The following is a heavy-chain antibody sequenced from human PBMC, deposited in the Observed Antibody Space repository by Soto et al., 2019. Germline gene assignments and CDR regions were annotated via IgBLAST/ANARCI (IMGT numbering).Heavy chain of an antibody. Sequence: EVQLVESGGGLVQPGGSLKLSCAASGFTFSDSAVHWVRQASGKGLEWVGRIRDKPNNYATAYAASVKGRFTISRDDSKNTAYLQMNSLNTEDTAIYYCTRFLGSGLDYWGQGTLLTVSS. CDR3: TRFLGSGLDY. J-gene: IGHJ4*02. D-gene: IGHD3-10*01. V-gene: IGHV3-73*01. CDR1: GFTFSDSA. CDR2: IRDKPNNYAT.